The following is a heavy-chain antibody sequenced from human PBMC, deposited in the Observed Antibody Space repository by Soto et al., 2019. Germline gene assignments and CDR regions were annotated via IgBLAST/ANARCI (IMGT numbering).Heavy chain of an antibody. V-gene: IGHV4-39*01. CDR1: GCSISSSSYN. D-gene: IGHD3-22*01. J-gene: IGHJ6*02. CDR3: ARRLYYDSSGFEGGGMDV. CDR2: IYYSGST. Sequence: SDTLSLTSTCSGCSISSSSYNGGWIRQPPGKGLEWIGSIYYSGSTYYNPSLKSRVTISVDTSKNQFSLKLSSVTAADTAVYYCARRLYYDSSGFEGGGMDVWGQGTTVT.